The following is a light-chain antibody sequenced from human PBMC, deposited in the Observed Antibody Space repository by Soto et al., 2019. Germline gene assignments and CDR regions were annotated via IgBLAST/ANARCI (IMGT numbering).Light chain of an antibody. Sequence: EIVMTQTPATRSVSPGERATLSCRASQSVSSNLAWYQQKPGQAPRLLIYGASTRATGIPARFSGSGSGTEFTLTISSLQSEDYAVYYCQQYNKWPPTWTFGQGTKVEIK. V-gene: IGKV3-15*01. CDR3: QQYNKWPPTWT. CDR1: QSVSSN. J-gene: IGKJ1*01. CDR2: GAS.